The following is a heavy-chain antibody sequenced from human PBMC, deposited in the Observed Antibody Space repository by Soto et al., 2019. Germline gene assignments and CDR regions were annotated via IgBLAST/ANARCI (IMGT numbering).Heavy chain of an antibody. CDR3: ARDGRRDGYSCLGY. D-gene: IGHD5-18*01. V-gene: IGHV1-69*01. Sequence: QVQLVQSGAEVKRPGSSVKVSCKASGGTFSNYAITWMRQAPGQRLEWMGAIIPIFGTANYARTFQGRVRIEADESTSTAYMELSSLRSEDTAVYYCARDGRRDGYSCLGYWGQGTLLTVSS. CDR2: IIPIFGTA. CDR1: GGTFSNYA. J-gene: IGHJ4*02.